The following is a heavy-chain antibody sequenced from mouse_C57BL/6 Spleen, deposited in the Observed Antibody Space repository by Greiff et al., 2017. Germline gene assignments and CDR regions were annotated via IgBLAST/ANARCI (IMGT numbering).Heavy chain of an antibody. CDR3: ARDGGKNWDNY. CDR2: ISYDGSN. D-gene: IGHD4-1*01. Sequence: DVQLVESGPGLVKPSQSLSLTCSVTGYSITSGYYWNWIRQFPGNKLEWMGYISYDGSNNYNPSLKNRISITRDTSKNQFFLKLNSVTTEDTATYYCARDGGKNWDNYWGQGTLVTVSA. J-gene: IGHJ3*01. CDR1: GYSITSGYY. V-gene: IGHV3-6*01.